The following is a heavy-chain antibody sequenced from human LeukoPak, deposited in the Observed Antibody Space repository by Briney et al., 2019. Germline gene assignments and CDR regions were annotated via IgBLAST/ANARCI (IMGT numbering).Heavy chain of an antibody. J-gene: IGHJ4*02. Sequence: GESLKISCEGSGYNFSNCLIGWVRQMPGKGLEWMGIIYPGDSDTRYGPSFQGQVTISADKSISTAYLQWSSLKASDTAMYYCARHGGGGSGGNSGFDYWGQGTLVTVSS. CDR3: ARHGGGGSGGNSGFDY. D-gene: IGHD4-23*01. CDR2: IYPGDSDT. V-gene: IGHV5-51*01. CDR1: GYNFSNCL.